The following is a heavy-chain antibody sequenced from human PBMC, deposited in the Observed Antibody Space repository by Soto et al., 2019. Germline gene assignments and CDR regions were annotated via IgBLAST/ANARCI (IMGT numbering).Heavy chain of an antibody. CDR1: GGSISSGDYY. CDR2: IYYSGST. J-gene: IGHJ6*03. CDR3: ARLVSTSSLYYYYYYYMDV. D-gene: IGHD2-2*01. V-gene: IGHV4-30-4*01. Sequence: TSETLSLTCTVSGGSISSGDYYWSWIRQPPGKGLEWIGYIYYSGSTYYNPSLKSRVTISVDTSKNQFSLKLSSVTAADTAVYYCARLVSTSSLYYYYYYYMDVWGKGTTVTVSS.